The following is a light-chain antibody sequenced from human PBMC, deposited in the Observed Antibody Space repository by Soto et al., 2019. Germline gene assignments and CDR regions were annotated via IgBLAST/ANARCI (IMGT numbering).Light chain of an antibody. CDR1: QSVSSSY. Sequence: EIVLTQSPGTLSLSPGERATLSCRASQSVSSSYLAWYQQKPGQAPRLLIYGASSRATCIPDRFSGSGSGTDFTRTISRLEPEDFAVYYCQQYGSSPYTFGQGTKLEIK. CDR2: GAS. J-gene: IGKJ2*01. CDR3: QQYGSSPYT. V-gene: IGKV3-20*01.